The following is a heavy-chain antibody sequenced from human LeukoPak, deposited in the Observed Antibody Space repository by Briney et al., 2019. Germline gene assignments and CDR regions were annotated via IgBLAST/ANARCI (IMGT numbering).Heavy chain of an antibody. J-gene: IGHJ4*02. CDR1: GFTFSSYW. V-gene: IGHV3-74*01. CDR2: INTDGSST. D-gene: IGHD6-13*01. CDR3: ARPLGYSSSWYGFDY. Sequence: GGSLRLSCAASGFTFSSYWMHWVRQAPGKGLVWVSRINTDGSSTSYADSVKGRFTISRDNAKNTLYLQMNSLRAEDTAVYYCARPLGYSSSWYGFDYWGQGTLVTVSS.